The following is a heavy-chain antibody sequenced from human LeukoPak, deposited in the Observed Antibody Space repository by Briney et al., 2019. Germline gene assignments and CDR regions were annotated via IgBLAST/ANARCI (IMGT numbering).Heavy chain of an antibody. CDR1: GGSISSGGYY. CDR2: INHSGST. Sequence: PSETLSLTCTVSGGSISSGGYYWSWIRQPPGKGLEWIGEINHSGSTNYNPSLKSRVTISVDTSKNQFSLKLSSVTAADTAVYYCARRGITTRAAFDIWGQGTMVIVSS. D-gene: IGHD1-14*01. V-gene: IGHV4-39*07. J-gene: IGHJ3*02. CDR3: ARRGITTRAAFDI.